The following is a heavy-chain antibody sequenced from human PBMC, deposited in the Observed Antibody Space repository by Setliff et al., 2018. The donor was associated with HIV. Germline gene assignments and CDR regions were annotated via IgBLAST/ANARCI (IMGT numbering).Heavy chain of an antibody. Sequence: ASVKVSCKASGYTFTTYDINWVRQATGQGLEWMGWMNPNSANTGYAEKFQGRLTMTRNTSISTAYMELSSLRSEDTAVYYCARNQRYSSGWKRGPVRFDTWGQGTLVTVSS. CDR2: MNPNSANT. D-gene: IGHD6-19*01. J-gene: IGHJ5*02. V-gene: IGHV1-8*02. CDR3: ARNQRYSSGWKRGPVRFDT. CDR1: GYTFTTYD.